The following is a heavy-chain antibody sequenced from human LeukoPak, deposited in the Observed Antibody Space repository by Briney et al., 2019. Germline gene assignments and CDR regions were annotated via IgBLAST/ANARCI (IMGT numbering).Heavy chain of an antibody. D-gene: IGHD3-10*01. Sequence: PSETLSLTCTVSGDSISSNYYYWGWIRQPPGKGLEWIGSIYYSGSTYYNPSLKSRVTISVDTSKNQFSLKLSSVTAADTAVYYCARNPLYYYGSGSYDYWGQGTLVTVSS. CDR3: ARNPLYYYGSGSYDY. V-gene: IGHV4-39*07. J-gene: IGHJ4*02. CDR2: IYYSGST. CDR1: GDSISSNYYY.